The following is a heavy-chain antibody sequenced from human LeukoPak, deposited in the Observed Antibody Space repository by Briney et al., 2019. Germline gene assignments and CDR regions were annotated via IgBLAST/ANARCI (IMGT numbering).Heavy chain of an antibody. Sequence: GASVKVSCKASGGTFSSSSISWVRQAPGQGLEWMGGIIPIFGTANYAQKFQGRVTITADKSTSTAYMELSSLRSEDTAVYYCARRQQLVGINWFDPWGQGTLVTVSS. J-gene: IGHJ5*02. CDR2: IIPIFGTA. D-gene: IGHD6-13*01. CDR1: GGTFSSSS. CDR3: ARRQQLVGINWFDP. V-gene: IGHV1-69*06.